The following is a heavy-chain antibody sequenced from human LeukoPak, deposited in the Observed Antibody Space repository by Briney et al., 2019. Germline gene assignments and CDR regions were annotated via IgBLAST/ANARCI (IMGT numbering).Heavy chain of an antibody. CDR1: GLSFSSYG. CDR2: IWYDGSNK. Sequence: GGSLRLSCAASGLSFSSYGMHWVRQAPGKGLESVASIWYDGSNKYNADSVKGRFTISRDNSKNTLYLQMNSLRGDDTAVYYCAKGRGSSVVGTSSMDVWGRGTTVTVSS. V-gene: IGHV3-30*02. D-gene: IGHD2-15*01. J-gene: IGHJ6*03. CDR3: AKGRGSSVVGTSSMDV.